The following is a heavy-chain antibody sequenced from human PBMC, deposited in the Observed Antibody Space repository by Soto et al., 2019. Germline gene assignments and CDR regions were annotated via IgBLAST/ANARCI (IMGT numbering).Heavy chain of an antibody. V-gene: IGHV4-39*07. CDR3: ASVRGGYYYAMDV. J-gene: IGHJ6*02. D-gene: IGHD3-10*02. CDR2: IYYDGST. Sequence: SDTLSLTCTVSGASINIGTFSWAGILHPPGKGLESIANIYYDGSTYYNPSLKSRVTISVDKSKNQFSLKLSSVTAADTAVYYCASVRGGYYYAMDVWGQGTTVT. CDR1: GASINIGTFS.